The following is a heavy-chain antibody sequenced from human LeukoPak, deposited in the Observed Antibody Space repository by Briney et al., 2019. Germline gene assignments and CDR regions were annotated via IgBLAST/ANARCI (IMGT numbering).Heavy chain of an antibody. CDR2: IFYSGST. V-gene: IGHV4-39*01. CDR3: ARHPYSSSCFTY. CDR1: GGSVSSTCYY. J-gene: IGHJ4*02. Sequence: PSETLSLSCSVSGGSVSSTCYYWGWIRQPPGKGLEWIGSIFYSGSTFYNPSLKSRVTISVDTSKNQFSLKLNSVTAADTAVYYCARHPYSSSCFTYWAPETLVTVSS. D-gene: IGHD6-13*01.